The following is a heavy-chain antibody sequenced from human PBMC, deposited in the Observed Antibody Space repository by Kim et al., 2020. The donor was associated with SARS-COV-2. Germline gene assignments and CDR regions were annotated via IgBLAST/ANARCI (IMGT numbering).Heavy chain of an antibody. V-gene: IGHV4-34*01. D-gene: IGHD3-10*01. J-gene: IGHJ4*02. CDR1: GGSFSGYY. CDR3: AGGPLLWFGGGGFDY. CDR2: INHSGST. Sequence: SETLSLTCAVYGGSFSGYYWSWIRQPPGKGLEWIGEINHSGSTNYNPSLKSRVTISVDTSKNQFSLKLSSVTAADTAVYYCAGGPLLWFGGGGFDYWGQGTLVTVSS.